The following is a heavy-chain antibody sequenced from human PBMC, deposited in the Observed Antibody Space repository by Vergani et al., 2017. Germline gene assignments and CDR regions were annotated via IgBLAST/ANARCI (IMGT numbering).Heavy chain of an antibody. CDR3: ASSYYYGSGTQGFDL. CDR2: INPNSGGT. CDR1: GYTFTGYY. D-gene: IGHD3-10*01. Sequence: QVQLVQSGAVVKKPGASVKVSCKASGYTFTGYYMHWVRQAPGQGLEWMGWINPNSGGTNYAQKFQGRVTMTRDTSISTDYMELSRLRSDDTAVYYCASSYYYGSGTQGFDLWGRGTLVTVSS. J-gene: IGHJ2*01. V-gene: IGHV1-2*02.